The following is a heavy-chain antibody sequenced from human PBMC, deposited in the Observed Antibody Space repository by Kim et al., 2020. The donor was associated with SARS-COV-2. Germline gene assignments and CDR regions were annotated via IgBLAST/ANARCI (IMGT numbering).Heavy chain of an antibody. CDR3: ARQGVGWITMVRGVGFWFDP. CDR2: IYTSGST. D-gene: IGHD3-10*01. J-gene: IGHJ5*02. V-gene: IGHV4-61*02. Sequence: SETLSLTCTVSGGSISSGSYYWSWLRQPAGKGLEWIGRIYTSGSTNYNPSLKSRVTISVDTSKNQFSLKLSSVTAADTAVYYCARQGVGWITMVRGVGFWFDPWGQGTLVTVSS. CDR1: GGSISSGSYY.